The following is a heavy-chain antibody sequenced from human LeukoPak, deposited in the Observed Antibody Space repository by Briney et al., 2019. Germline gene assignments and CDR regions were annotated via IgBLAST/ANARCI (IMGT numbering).Heavy chain of an antibody. CDR2: INHGGGT. D-gene: IGHD6-6*01. CDR1: GVSFSGYY. V-gene: IGHV4-34*01. CDR3: AKVYSSSSRDSFDV. Sequence: SETLSLTCAVYGVSFSGYYWSWIRQSPGKGLEWIGEINHGGGTNCNTSLESRVTMSVDTSKSQSTLKLNSVTAADTAVYYCAKVYSSSSRDSFDVWGPGTMVIVSS. J-gene: IGHJ3*01.